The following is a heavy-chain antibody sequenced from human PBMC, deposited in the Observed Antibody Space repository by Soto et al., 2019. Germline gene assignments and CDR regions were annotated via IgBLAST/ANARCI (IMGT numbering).Heavy chain of an antibody. V-gene: IGHV4-59*08. Sequence: QVPLQESGPGLVKPSETLSLSCTVSGGSISRYYWSWIWQTPEKGLEWFGYVNDNWASNYNPSLKSRVAISPDTSKRQLSLKLTSVTATDTGVYYCARQGFGALHGLVDVWAQGTTVTVSS. D-gene: IGHD3-10*01. CDR2: VNDNWAS. J-gene: IGHJ6*02. CDR3: ARQGFGALHGLVDV. CDR1: GGSISRYY.